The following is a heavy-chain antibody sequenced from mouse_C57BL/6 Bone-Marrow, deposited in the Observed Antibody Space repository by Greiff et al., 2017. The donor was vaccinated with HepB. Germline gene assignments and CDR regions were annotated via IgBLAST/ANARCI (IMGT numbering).Heavy chain of an antibody. V-gene: IGHV5-4*01. Sequence: EVKLMESGGGLVKPGGSLKLSCAASGFTFSSYAMSWVRQTPEKRLEWVATISDGGSYTYYPDNVKGRFTISRDNAKNNLYLQMSHLKSEDTAMYYCAREGDNNYEDYAMDYWGQGTSVTVSS. CDR1: GFTFSSYA. CDR3: AREGDNNYEDYAMDY. D-gene: IGHD2-5*01. CDR2: ISDGGSYT. J-gene: IGHJ4*01.